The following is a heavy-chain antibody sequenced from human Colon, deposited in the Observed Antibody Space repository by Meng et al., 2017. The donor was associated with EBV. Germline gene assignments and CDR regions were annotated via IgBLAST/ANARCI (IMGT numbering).Heavy chain of an antibody. CDR1: GGSVSSGCYY. V-gene: IGHV4-31*03. J-gene: IGHJ4*02. CDR2: IYYSGST. CDR3: ARVSSGWDYFDY. D-gene: IGHD6-19*01. Sequence: VQLQELGPGLVKPSQTLSLTCTVSGGSVSSGCYYWTWIRQHPGKGLEWFGHIYYSGSTFYNPSLKRRVIISIDTSKNQFSLNLRSVTAADTAVYYCARVSSGWDYFDYWGQGTLVTVSS.